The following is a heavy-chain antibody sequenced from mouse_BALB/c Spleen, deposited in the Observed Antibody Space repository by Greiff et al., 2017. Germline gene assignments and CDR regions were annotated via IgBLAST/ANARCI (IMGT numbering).Heavy chain of an antibody. J-gene: IGHJ2*01. Sequence: EVQVVESGGGLVKPGGSLKLSCAASGFAFSSYDMSWVRQTPEKRLEWVAYISSGGGSTYYPDTVKGRFTISRDNAKNTLYLQMSSLKSEDTAMYYCARRGGNSFDYWGQGTTLTVSS. D-gene: IGHD1-1*02. CDR1: GFAFSSYD. CDR2: ISSGGGST. V-gene: IGHV5-12-1*01. CDR3: ARRGGNSFDY.